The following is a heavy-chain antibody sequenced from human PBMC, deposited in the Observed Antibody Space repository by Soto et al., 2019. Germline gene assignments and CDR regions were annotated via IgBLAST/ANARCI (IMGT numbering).Heavy chain of an antibody. CDR1: GGSFSGYY. D-gene: IGHD4-17*01. Sequence: SETLSLTCAVYGGSFSGYYWSWIRQPPGKGLEWIGEINHSGSTNYNPSLKSRVTISVDTSKNQFSLKLSSVTAADTAVYYCARGRDTVTTIDLGYWGQGTLVTVSS. V-gene: IGHV4-34*01. J-gene: IGHJ4*02. CDR3: ARGRDTVTTIDLGY. CDR2: INHSGST.